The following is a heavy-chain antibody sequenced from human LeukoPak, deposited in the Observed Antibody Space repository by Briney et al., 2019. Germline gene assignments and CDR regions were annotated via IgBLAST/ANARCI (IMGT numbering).Heavy chain of an antibody. Sequence: SQALSLTCTVSGDSISSGDYYWSWIRQPAGKGLEWIGRISSSGSTNYNPSLKSRVTISVDTSKNQFSLKLSSVTAADTAVYFCARGPYSYDSSGAFDIWGQGTMVTVSS. V-gene: IGHV4-61*02. CDR1: GDSISSGDYY. CDR3: ARGPYSYDSSGAFDI. CDR2: ISSSGST. J-gene: IGHJ3*02. D-gene: IGHD3-22*01.